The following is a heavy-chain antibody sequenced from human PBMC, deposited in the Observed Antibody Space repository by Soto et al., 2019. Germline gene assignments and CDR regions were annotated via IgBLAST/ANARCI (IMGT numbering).Heavy chain of an antibody. Sequence: GASVEVSCKGSGYTFTGYYMHWVRQAPGQGLEWMGWINPNSGGTNYAQKFQGWVTMTRDTSISTAYMELSRLRSDDTAVYYCARVGLIAAAGADAFDIWGQGTMVTVSS. CDR2: INPNSGGT. V-gene: IGHV1-2*04. D-gene: IGHD6-13*01. CDR1: GYTFTGYY. J-gene: IGHJ3*02. CDR3: ARVGLIAAAGADAFDI.